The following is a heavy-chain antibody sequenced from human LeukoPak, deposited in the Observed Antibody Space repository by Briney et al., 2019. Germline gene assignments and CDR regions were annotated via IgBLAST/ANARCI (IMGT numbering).Heavy chain of an antibody. J-gene: IGHJ4*02. D-gene: IGHD3-10*01. Sequence: GGSLRLSCVASGFTFSSYAMSWVRQAPGKGLEWVSVIIGSGSTYYADSVKGRFTISRDNSKNTVYLQMNSLRAEDTAVYYCAKEVGYYYGSGSYIEYWGQGTLVTVPS. CDR2: IIGSGST. CDR3: AKEVGYYYGSGSYIEY. CDR1: GFTFSSYA. V-gene: IGHV3-23*01.